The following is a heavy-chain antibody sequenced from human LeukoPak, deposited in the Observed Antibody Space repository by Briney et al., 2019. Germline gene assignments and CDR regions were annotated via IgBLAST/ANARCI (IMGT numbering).Heavy chain of an antibody. CDR2: VSANGVST. J-gene: IGHJ4*02. V-gene: IGHV3-23*01. CDR1: GFTFGNYP. Sequence: GGSLRLSCAASGFTFGNYPFSWVRQAPGKGLEWVSVVSANGVSTLYANSVKGRFTISRDNFVNTLYLQMSSLRAEDTAVYYCAKDRGYTTGRDFDFWGQGALVTVSS. D-gene: IGHD3-10*01. CDR3: AKDRGYTTGRDFDF.